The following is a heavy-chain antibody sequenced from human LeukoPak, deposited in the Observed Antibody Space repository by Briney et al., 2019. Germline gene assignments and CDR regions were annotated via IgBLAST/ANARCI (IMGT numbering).Heavy chain of an antibody. CDR2: VSANGVST. J-gene: IGHJ4*02. V-gene: IGHV3-23*01. CDR1: GFTFGNYP. Sequence: GGSLRLSCAASGFTFGNYPFSWVRQAPGKGLEWVSVVSANGVSTLYANSVKGRFTISRDNFVNTLYLQMSSLRAEDTAVYYCAKDRGYTTGRDFDFWGQGALVTVSS. D-gene: IGHD3-10*01. CDR3: AKDRGYTTGRDFDF.